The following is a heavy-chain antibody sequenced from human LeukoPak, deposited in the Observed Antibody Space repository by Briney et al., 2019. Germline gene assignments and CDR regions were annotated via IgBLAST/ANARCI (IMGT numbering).Heavy chain of an antibody. D-gene: IGHD3-10*01. CDR1: GGSIRSYY. CDR3: ARGDDYGSGSYYAFDY. J-gene: IGHJ4*02. CDR2: IYYSGST. V-gene: IGHV4-59*12. Sequence: SETLSLTCTVSGGSIRSYYWSWIRQPPGKGLEWIGYIYYSGSTNYNPSLKSRVTISVDKSKNQFSLKLSSVTAADTAVYYCARGDDYGSGSYYAFDYWGQGTLVTVSS.